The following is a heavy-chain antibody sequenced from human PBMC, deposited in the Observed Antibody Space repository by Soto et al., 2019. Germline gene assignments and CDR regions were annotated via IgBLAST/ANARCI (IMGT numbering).Heavy chain of an antibody. V-gene: IGHV3-33*01. CDR3: ARAHYSAYDRSDYFYYGMDV. CDR1: GFMFSSYG. D-gene: IGHD5-12*01. J-gene: IGHJ6*02. CDR2: IWHDGNHK. Sequence: QAQLEEFGGGVVQPGGSLRLSCVTSGFMFSSYGMHWVRQAPGKGLEWVAVIWHDGNHKFYGDSVKGRFSISRDNSKNTVDLQMNGLRAEDTAVYYCARAHYSAYDRSDYFYYGMDVWGLGTTVTVSS.